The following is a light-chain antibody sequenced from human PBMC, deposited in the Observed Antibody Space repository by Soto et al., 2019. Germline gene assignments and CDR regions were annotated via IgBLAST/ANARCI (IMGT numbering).Light chain of an antibody. V-gene: IGLV2-14*01. CDR2: EVS. CDR3: QSYDSRLSNYV. CDR1: SSDVGDYNY. Sequence: QSALTQPASVSGSPGQSITISCTGTSSDVGDYNYVSWYQQHPGKAPKVMIYEVSHRPSGVSNRFSGSKSGNTASLTISGLQAEDEADYYCQSYDSRLSNYVFGGGTKLTVL. J-gene: IGLJ1*01.